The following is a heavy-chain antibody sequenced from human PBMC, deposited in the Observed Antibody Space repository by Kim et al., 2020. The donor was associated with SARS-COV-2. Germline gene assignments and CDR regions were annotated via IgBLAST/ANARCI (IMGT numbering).Heavy chain of an antibody. J-gene: IGHJ4*02. D-gene: IGHD2-2*01. V-gene: IGHV3-23*01. Sequence: GGSLRLSCAASGFTFSSYAMSWVRQAPGKGLEWVSAISGSGGSTYYADSVKGRFTISRDNSKNTLYLQMNSLRAEDTAVYYCAKDSVQDYQLLLTFVYWGQGTLVTVSS. CDR2: ISGSGGST. CDR3: AKDSVQDYQLLLTFVY. CDR1: GFTFSSYA.